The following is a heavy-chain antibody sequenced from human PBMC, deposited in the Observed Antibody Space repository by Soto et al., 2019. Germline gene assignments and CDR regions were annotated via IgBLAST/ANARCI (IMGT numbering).Heavy chain of an antibody. Sequence: QVQLVQSGAEVKKPGASVKVSCKASGYTFTGYYMHWVRQAPGQGLEWMGWINPNSGGTNYAQTFPGWLTMTRDSSISSAYTHLTRLRSHRTAVYYCARGIASAAARGMDVWGQGTTVTVSS. V-gene: IGHV1-2*04. D-gene: IGHD3-10*01. CDR1: GYTFTGYY. CDR2: INPNSGGT. CDR3: ARGIASAAARGMDV. J-gene: IGHJ6*02.